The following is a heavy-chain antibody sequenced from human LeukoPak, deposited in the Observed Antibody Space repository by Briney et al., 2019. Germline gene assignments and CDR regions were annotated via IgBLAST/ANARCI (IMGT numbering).Heavy chain of an antibody. Sequence: GGSLRLSCAASGFTFSSYSMNWVRQAPGKGLEWVSSISSSSSYIYYADSVKGRFTISRDNAKNSLYLQMNSLRAEDTAVYYCARDSFLYGSGSSDYWGQGTLVTVSS. CDR1: GFTFSSYS. CDR3: ARDSFLYGSGSSDY. D-gene: IGHD3-10*01. J-gene: IGHJ4*02. CDR2: ISSSSSYI. V-gene: IGHV3-21*01.